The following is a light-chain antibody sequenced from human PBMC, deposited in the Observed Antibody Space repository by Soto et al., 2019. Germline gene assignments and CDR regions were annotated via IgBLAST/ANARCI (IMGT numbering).Light chain of an antibody. CDR2: AAS. Sequence: DLQMTQSPSSLSASVGDRVTITCRASQSISSYLNWYQQKPGKAPNLLIYAASNLQSGVPSRFSGSGSGTDFTLTISSLQPEDFATYYCQQSYSTPLTFGGGTKVDIK. V-gene: IGKV1-39*01. J-gene: IGKJ4*01. CDR1: QSISSY. CDR3: QQSYSTPLT.